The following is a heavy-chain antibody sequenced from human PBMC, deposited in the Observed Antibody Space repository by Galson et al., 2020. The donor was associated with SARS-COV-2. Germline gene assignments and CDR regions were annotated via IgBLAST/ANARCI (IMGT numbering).Heavy chain of an antibody. D-gene: IGHD3-22*01. CDR3: ARGLDSTGYNWFDP. V-gene: IGHV3-9*01. J-gene: IGHJ5*02. Sequence: SLKISCEASGFTFDNYAMHWVRQAPGKGLEWVSGISWNSGRIGYEESVKGRFTISRDNAKNTLYLQMNSLRAEDTALYYCARGLDSTGYNWFDPWGQGTLVTVSS. CDR1: GFTFDNYA. CDR2: ISWNSGRI.